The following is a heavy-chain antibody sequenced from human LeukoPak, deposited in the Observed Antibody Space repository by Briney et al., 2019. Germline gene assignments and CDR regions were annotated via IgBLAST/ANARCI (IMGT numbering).Heavy chain of an antibody. D-gene: IGHD3-22*01. CDR3: ARCYYDGRGFYYYFDY. CDR1: GFSVSNYY. V-gene: IGHV3-53*01. CDR2: IYSGGNT. J-gene: IGHJ4*02. Sequence: GGSLSLSCAASGFSVSNYYMSWVRQVPGKGLEWVSVIYSGGNTYYTDSVKGRFTISRDNPKNTVFLQMGSLRGEDTAVYYCARCYYDGRGFYYYFDYWGQGTLDTVSS.